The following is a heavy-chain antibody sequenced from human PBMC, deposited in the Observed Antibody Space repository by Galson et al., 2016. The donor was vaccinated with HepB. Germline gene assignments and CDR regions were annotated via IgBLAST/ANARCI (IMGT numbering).Heavy chain of an antibody. CDR3: ARDPGYCSPSGCPRGPR. J-gene: IGHJ4*02. CDR1: GYSFTTYW. Sequence: QSGAEVKKPGESLRISCKGSGYSFTTYWISWVRQVPGKGPEWMGRIDPSDSYTKYSPSFQGHVTISTDRSISTAYLQWSSLKASDTAMYYCARDPGYCSPSGCPRGPRWGQGTLVTVSS. V-gene: IGHV5-10-1*01. D-gene: IGHD2-15*01. CDR2: IDPSDSYT.